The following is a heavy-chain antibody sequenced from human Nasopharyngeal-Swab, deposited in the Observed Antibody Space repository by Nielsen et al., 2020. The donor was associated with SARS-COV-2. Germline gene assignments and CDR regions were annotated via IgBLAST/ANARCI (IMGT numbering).Heavy chain of an antibody. V-gene: IGHV3-33*01. CDR3: ARDGMGGYPLYSFDS. CDR2: IWSDGSNK. CDR1: GFTFSSHG. Sequence: GESLKISCAAYGFTFSSHGMHWVRQAPGKGLEWVAVIWSDGSNKIYTDSVKGRFTFSRDNSKNTLYLQMNSLRAEDTAVYYCARDGMGGYPLYSFDSWGQGTLVTVSS. J-gene: IGHJ4*02. D-gene: IGHD1-26*01.